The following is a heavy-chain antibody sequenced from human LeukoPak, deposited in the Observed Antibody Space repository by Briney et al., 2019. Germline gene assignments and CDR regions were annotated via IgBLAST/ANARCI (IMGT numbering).Heavy chain of an antibody. CDR1: GFIFSHHG. Sequence: GGSLRLSCATSGFIFSHHGMNWVRQAPGKGLEWVSGIRADAVTTYYADSVKGRLIISRDNSENTLYMQMNSLRVEDTAVYYCAKGLHSSSWNDAFDIWGQGTTVTVSS. J-gene: IGHJ3*02. CDR2: IRADAVTT. V-gene: IGHV3-23*01. D-gene: IGHD6-13*01. CDR3: AKGLHSSSWNDAFDI.